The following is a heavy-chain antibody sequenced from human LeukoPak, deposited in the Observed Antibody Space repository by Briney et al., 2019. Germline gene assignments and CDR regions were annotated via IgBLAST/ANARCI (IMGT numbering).Heavy chain of an antibody. CDR3: ARDSSMGGAYYYYYYIDV. CDR2: IYYSGST. D-gene: IGHD2/OR15-2a*01. CDR1: GGSISSSSYY. Sequence: SETLSLTCTVSGGSISSSSYYWGWIRQPPGKGLEWIGSIYYSGSTYYNPSLKSRVTISVDTSKNQFSLKLSSVTAADTAVYYCARDSSMGGAYYYYYYIDVWGKGTTVTVYS. J-gene: IGHJ6*03. V-gene: IGHV4-39*07.